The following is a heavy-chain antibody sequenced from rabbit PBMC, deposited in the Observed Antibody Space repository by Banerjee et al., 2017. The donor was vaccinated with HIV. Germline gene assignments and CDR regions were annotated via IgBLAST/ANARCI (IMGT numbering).Heavy chain of an antibody. V-gene: IGHV1S40*01. CDR3: ARYHYTAGWDFNL. Sequence: QSLEESGGDLVKPGASLTLTCTASGFDFSSNAMCWVRQAPGKGLEWIACIYGSSSGSTWYASWAKGRFTISKTSSTTATLQMTSLTAADTATYFCARYHYTAGWDFNLWGQGTLVTVS. CDR2: IYGSSSGST. CDR1: GFDFSSNA. J-gene: IGHJ4*01. D-gene: IGHD4-1*01.